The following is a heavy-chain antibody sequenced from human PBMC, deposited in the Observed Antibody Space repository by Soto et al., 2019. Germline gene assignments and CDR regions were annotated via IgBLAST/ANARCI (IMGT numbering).Heavy chain of an antibody. CDR3: ANAGGWGYYDVWSGYYQDPYYCDY. D-gene: IGHD3-3*01. CDR2: ISGSGGST. V-gene: IGHV3-23*01. Sequence: EVQLLESGGGLVQPGGSLRLSCAASGFTFSSYAMSWVRQAPGKGLEWVSAISGSGGSTYYADSVKGRFTISRDNSKNTLYLQMNSLRAEDTAVYYCANAGGWGYYDVWSGYYQDPYYCDYWGQGTLVTVSS. CDR1: GFTFSSYA. J-gene: IGHJ4*02.